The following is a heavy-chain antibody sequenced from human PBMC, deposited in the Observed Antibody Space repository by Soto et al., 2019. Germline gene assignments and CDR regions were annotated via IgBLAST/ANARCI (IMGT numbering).Heavy chain of an antibody. J-gene: IGHJ4*02. CDR1: GFTFSSYA. D-gene: IGHD3-3*01. V-gene: IGHV3-23*01. CDR3: AKLHDFWSGTNDY. CDR2: ISGSGGST. Sequence: EVQLLESGGGLVQPGGSLRLSCAASGFTFSSYAMSWVRQAPGKGLEWVSAISGSGGSTYYADAVKGRFTISRDNSKNTLYLQMNSLRAEDTAVYYCAKLHDFWSGTNDYWGQGTLVTVSS.